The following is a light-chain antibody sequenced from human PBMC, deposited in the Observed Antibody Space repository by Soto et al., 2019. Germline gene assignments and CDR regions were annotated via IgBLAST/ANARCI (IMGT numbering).Light chain of an antibody. Sequence: QLVLTQPPSASASLGASVKLTCTLSSGHTHYAIGWLQQRPDKGPRFLMKLNSDGSQIKGDGVPDRFSGPSSGAERHLPVSSLHPVEEAEYYGHTSGTGLSIFGGGTKLPVL. CDR2: LNSDGSQ. CDR3: HTSGTGLSI. CDR1: SGHTHYA. J-gene: IGLJ2*01. V-gene: IGLV4-69*01.